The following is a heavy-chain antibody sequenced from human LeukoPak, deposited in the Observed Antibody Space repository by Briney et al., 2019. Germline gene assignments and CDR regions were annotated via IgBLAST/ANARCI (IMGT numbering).Heavy chain of an antibody. D-gene: IGHD3-3*01. CDR3: ARDRSSYYDFWSGTQADAFDI. Sequence: SETLSLTCTVSGGSISSYYWSWIRQPPGKGLGWIGYIYYSGSTNYNPSLKSRVTISVDTSKNQFSLKLSSVTAADTAVYYCARDRSSYYDFWSGTQADAFDIWGQGTMVTDSS. J-gene: IGHJ3*02. CDR2: IYYSGST. V-gene: IGHV4-59*01. CDR1: GGSISSYY.